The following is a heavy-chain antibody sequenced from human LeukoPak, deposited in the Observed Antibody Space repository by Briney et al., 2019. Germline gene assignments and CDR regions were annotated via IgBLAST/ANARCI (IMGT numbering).Heavy chain of an antibody. J-gene: IGHJ5*02. Sequence: PSQTLSLTCTVSGGSISSGYYWGWIRQPPGKGLEWIGSIYHSGSTYYNPSLKSRVTISVDTSKNQFSLKLSSVTAADTAVYYCARDLLWFGEHWFDPWGQGTLVTVSS. CDR2: IYHSGST. CDR1: GGSISSGYY. CDR3: ARDLLWFGEHWFDP. D-gene: IGHD3-10*01. V-gene: IGHV4-38-2*02.